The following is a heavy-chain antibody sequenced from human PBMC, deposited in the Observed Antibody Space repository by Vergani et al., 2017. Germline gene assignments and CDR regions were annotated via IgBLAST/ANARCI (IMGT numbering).Heavy chain of an antibody. V-gene: IGHV5-51*01. CDR2: IYPGDSDT. CDR1: GYSFTSYW. D-gene: IGHD3-10*01. CDR3: ASAITMVRGVIIRGAFDI. J-gene: IGHJ3*02. Sequence: EVQLVQSGAEVKKPGESLKISCKGSGYSFTSYWIGWVRQMPGKGLEWMGIIYPGDSDTRYSPSFQGQVTISADKSISTAYLQWSSLKASDTAMYYCASAITMVRGVIIRGAFDIWGQGTMVTVSS.